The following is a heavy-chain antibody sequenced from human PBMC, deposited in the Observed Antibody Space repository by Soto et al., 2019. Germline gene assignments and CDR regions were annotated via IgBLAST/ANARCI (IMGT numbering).Heavy chain of an antibody. D-gene: IGHD4-17*01. CDR1: GFTFSDYY. V-gene: IGHV3-11*06. J-gene: IGHJ4*02. CDR2: ISSSSTYT. Sequence: QVQLVESGGGLVKPGGSLRLSCAASGFTFSDYYMSWIRQAPGKGLEWVSYISSSSTYTNYADSVKGRFTIPRDNAKNSLYLQMNSLRAEDTAVYYCAADMTTVTKFSYWGQGTLVTVSS. CDR3: AADMTTVTKFSY.